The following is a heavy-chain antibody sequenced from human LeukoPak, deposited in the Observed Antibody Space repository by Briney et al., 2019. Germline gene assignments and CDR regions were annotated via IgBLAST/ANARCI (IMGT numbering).Heavy chain of an antibody. Sequence: CAASGCTFSNALMSWVRQAPWKGVDGIWESNQSGSTNYNPSLKSRVTISVDTSKTQFSLKPRSVTAAATAVHQCARGHISSSSYYNGMDVWGHGSTVTASS. CDR2: SNQSGST. J-gene: IGHJ6*02. V-gene: IGHV4-34*01. CDR1: GCTFSNAL. CDR3: ARGHISSSSYYNGMDV. D-gene: IGHD6-6*01.